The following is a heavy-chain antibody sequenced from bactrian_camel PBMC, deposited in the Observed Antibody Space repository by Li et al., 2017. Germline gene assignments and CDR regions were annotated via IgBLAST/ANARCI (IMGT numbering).Heavy chain of an antibody. D-gene: IGHD1*01. V-gene: IGHV3S55*01. CDR1: GITFSLAC. J-gene: IGHJ6*01. Sequence: HVQLVESGGGTVQAGGSLRLSCAASGITFSLACMAWFRQAPGKEREGVATIRANGDTWYADSVKGRFTISKDNAQNTLYLQMDSLKPEDTAMYYCAKSTYRGWRNCQRWDFSYWGQGTQVTVS. CDR3: AKSTYRGWRNCQRWDFSY. CDR2: IRANGDT.